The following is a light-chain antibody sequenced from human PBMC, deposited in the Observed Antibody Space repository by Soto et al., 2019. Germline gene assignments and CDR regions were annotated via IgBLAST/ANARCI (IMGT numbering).Light chain of an antibody. CDR3: GTWDSSLSAVV. Sequence: QSVLTQPPSVSAAPGQKVTISCSGSSSNIGNNYVSWYQQLPGTAPKLLIYDNNKRPSGIPDRFSGSKSGTSATLGITGLQTGDEADYDCGTWDSSLSAVVCGTGTKLTVL. CDR1: SSNIGNNY. V-gene: IGLV1-51*01. J-gene: IGLJ1*01. CDR2: DNN.